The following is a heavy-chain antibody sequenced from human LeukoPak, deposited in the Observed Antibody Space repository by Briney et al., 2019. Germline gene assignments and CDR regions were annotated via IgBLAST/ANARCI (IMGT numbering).Heavy chain of an antibody. J-gene: IGHJ2*01. CDR3: ARAGSMASFQPDL. D-gene: IGHD1-26*01. V-gene: IGHV4-4*07. CDR1: GGSMSSYY. CDR2: IYSGGST. Sequence: SETLSLTCTVSGGSMSSYYWSWIRQPAGKGLEWIGRIYSGGSTNYNPSLKSQVTMSVDTSKNQFSLKLSSVTAADTAVYYCARAGSMASFQPDLWGRGTLVTVSS.